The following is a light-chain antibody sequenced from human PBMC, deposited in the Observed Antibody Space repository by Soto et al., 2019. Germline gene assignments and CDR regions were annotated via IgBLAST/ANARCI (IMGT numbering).Light chain of an antibody. CDR3: SSYTSSSTYV. J-gene: IGLJ1*01. V-gene: IGLV2-14*01. CDR1: SNDVGGYNY. CDR2: DVS. Sequence: QSALTQPASVSGSPVQSITISCTGTSNDVGGYNYVSWYQQHPGKAPKLLIYDVSNRPSGVSDRFSGSKSGNTASLTISGLQPEDEADYYCSSYTSSSTYVFGTGTKVTVL.